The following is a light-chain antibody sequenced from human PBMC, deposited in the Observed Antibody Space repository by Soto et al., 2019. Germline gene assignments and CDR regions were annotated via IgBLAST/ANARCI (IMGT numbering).Light chain of an antibody. V-gene: IGKV1-39*01. CDR1: QSISTF. CDR2: AAS. J-gene: IGKJ1*01. Sequence: DTQMTQSPSSLSASVGDRVTITCRASQSISTFLNWYQQKPGKAPKLLIHAASSLQSGVPSRFSGSGSGTDFTLTISSLQPEDFATYYCQQSYRAPPTFGQGTKVEIK. CDR3: QQSYRAPPT.